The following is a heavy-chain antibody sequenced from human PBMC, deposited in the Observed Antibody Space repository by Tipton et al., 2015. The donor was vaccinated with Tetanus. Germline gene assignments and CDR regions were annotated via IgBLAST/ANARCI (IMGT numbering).Heavy chain of an antibody. CDR2: ISSSSSYI. V-gene: IGHV3-21*04. CDR3: AKARHLDSYGFGY. D-gene: IGHD5-18*01. Sequence: SLRLSCAASGFTFSSYSMNWVRQAPGKGLEWVSSISSSSSYIYYADSVKGRFTISRDNAKNSLYLQMNSLRAEDTAVYYCAKARHLDSYGFGYWGQGTLVTVSS. CDR1: GFTFSSYS. J-gene: IGHJ4*02.